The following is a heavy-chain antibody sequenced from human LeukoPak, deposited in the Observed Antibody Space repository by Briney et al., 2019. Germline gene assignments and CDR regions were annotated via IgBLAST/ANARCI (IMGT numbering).Heavy chain of an antibody. Sequence: ASVKVSCKASGFTFTSSAVQWVRQARGQRLEWIGWIVVGSGNTNYAQKFQGRVTITRDISTSTAYMELSSLRSEDTAVYYCAADPGLRFLEWVTYDAFDIWGQGTMVTVSS. V-gene: IGHV1-58*01. J-gene: IGHJ3*02. CDR3: AADPGLRFLEWVTYDAFDI. CDR2: IVVGSGNT. CDR1: GFTFTSSA. D-gene: IGHD3-3*01.